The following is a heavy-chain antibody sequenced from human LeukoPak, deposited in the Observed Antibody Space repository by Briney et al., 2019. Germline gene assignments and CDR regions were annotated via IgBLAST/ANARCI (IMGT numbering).Heavy chain of an antibody. J-gene: IGHJ3*02. CDR2: IYYSGST. Sequence: SETLSLTCTVSGGSISSYYWSWIRQPPGKGLEWIGYIYYSGSTNYNPSLKSRVTISVDTSKNQFSLKLSSVTAADTAVYYCARKYYDFWSGYYGDDAFDIWGQGTMVAVSS. CDR1: GGSISSYY. D-gene: IGHD3-3*01. CDR3: ARKYYDFWSGYYGDDAFDI. V-gene: IGHV4-59*01.